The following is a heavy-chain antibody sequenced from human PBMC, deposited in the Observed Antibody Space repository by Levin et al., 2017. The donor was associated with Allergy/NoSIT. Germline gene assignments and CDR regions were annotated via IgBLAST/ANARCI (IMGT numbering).Heavy chain of an antibody. Sequence: PGGSLRLSCAASGFTFSDYYMSWIRQAPGKGLEWVSYISSSGSTIYYADSVKGRFTISRDNAKNSLYLQMNSLRAEDTAVYYCARDRVEVAHVDYYGLDVWGQGTTVTVSS. CDR1: GFTFSDYY. CDR3: ARDRVEVAHVDYYGLDV. CDR2: ISSSGSTI. D-gene: IGHD1-1*01. J-gene: IGHJ6*02. V-gene: IGHV3-11*01.